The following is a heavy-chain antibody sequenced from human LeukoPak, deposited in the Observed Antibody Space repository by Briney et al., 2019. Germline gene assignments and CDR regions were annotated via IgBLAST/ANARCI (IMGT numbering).Heavy chain of an antibody. CDR1: GFTFSNYW. D-gene: IGHD3-10*01. CDR2: IEQDGSEK. J-gene: IGHJ4*02. V-gene: IGHV3-7*01. Sequence: GGSLRLSCAASGFTFSNYWMSWVRQAPGKGLEWVANIEQDGSEKYYVDSVKGRFTISRDNAKNSLYLQMNSLRAEDTAVYYCARDTYYYGSGSYFFDYWGQGILVTVSS. CDR3: ARDTYYYGSGSYFFDY.